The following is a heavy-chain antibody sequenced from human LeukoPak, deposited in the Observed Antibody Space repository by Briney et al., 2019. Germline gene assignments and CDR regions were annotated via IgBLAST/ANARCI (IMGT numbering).Heavy chain of an antibody. D-gene: IGHD6-13*01. CDR3: ARYGMAAEGIWWFDP. V-gene: IGHV4-39*07. CDR1: GGSISNGDHY. J-gene: IGHJ5*02. CDR2: IDHSGST. Sequence: SETLSLTCTVSGGSISNGDHYWSWIRQPPGKRLEWIGEIDHSGSTQYNPSLKSRVTISLDTSKKQFSLKLTSLTAADTAFYYCARYGMAAEGIWWFDPWGQGTLVTVSS.